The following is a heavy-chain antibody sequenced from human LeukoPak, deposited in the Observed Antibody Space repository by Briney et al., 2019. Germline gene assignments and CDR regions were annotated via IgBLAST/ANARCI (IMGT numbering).Heavy chain of an antibody. J-gene: IGHJ4*02. Sequence: PGGSLRLSCAASGFTFSSYAMHWVRQAPGKGLEWVAVISYDGSNKYYADSVKGRFTISRDNSKNTLYLQMNSLRAEDTAVYYWARALLWFGELSNPGYWGQGTLVTVSS. V-gene: IGHV3-30*04. D-gene: IGHD3-10*01. CDR3: ARALLWFGELSNPGY. CDR1: GFTFSSYA. CDR2: ISYDGSNK.